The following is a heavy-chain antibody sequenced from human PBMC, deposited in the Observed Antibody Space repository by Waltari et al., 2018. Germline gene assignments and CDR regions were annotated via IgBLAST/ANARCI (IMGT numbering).Heavy chain of an antibody. Sequence: QVQLVESGGDLVKPGGSLRLSCAASGFTFSDYYMSWVRQAPGKGLEWVSYISSSGSSIYYADSVKGRFTIARDNAKNSLSLQMNSLRPEDTAVDYCAREDSSSWDYFDYWGQGTLVTVSS. CDR3: AREDSSSWDYFDY. CDR2: ISSSGSSI. J-gene: IGHJ4*02. V-gene: IGHV3-11*04. CDR1: GFTFSDYY. D-gene: IGHD6-13*01.